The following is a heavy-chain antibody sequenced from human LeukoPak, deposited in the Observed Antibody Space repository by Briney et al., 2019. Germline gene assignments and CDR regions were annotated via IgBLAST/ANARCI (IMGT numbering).Heavy chain of an antibody. V-gene: IGHV1-18*01. CDR2: ISAYNGNT. CDR1: GYTFTSYG. J-gene: IGHJ3*02. Sequence: ASVKVSCKASGYTFTSYGISWVRQAPGQGLEWMGWISAYNGNTNYAQKLQGRVTMTTDTSTSTAYMELRSLRSDDTAVHYCARDHFIVGATALAFDIWGQGTMVTVSS. CDR3: ARDHFIVGATALAFDI. D-gene: IGHD1-26*01.